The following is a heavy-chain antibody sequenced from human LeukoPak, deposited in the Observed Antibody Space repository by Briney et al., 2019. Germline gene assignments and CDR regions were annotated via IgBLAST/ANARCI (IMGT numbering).Heavy chain of an antibody. CDR3: AAHSSGPLYYYYGMDV. V-gene: IGHV1-69*13. J-gene: IGHJ6*02. CDR2: IIPIFGTA. CDR1: GGTFSSYA. D-gene: IGHD6-19*01. Sequence: ASVKVSCKASGGTFSSYAISWVRQAPGQGLEWMGGIIPIFGTANYAQKFQGRVTITADESTSTACMELSSLRSEDTAVYYCAAHSSGPLYYYYGMDVWGQGTTVTVSS.